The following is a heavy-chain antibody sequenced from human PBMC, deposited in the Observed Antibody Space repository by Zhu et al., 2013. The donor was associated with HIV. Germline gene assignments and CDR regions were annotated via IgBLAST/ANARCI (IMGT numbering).Heavy chain of an antibody. Sequence: QVQLVQSGAEVKKPGSSVKVSCKASGGTFSSYAISWVRQAPGQGLEWMGGIIPIFGTANYAQKFQGRVTITADESTSTAYMELSSLRSEDTAVYYCARDQELRKAVAGTDDAFDIWGQGTMVTVSS. D-gene: IGHD6-19*01. J-gene: IGHJ3*02. V-gene: IGHV1-69*01. CDR1: GGTFSSYA. CDR3: ARDQELRKAVAGTDDAFDI. CDR2: IIPIFGTA.